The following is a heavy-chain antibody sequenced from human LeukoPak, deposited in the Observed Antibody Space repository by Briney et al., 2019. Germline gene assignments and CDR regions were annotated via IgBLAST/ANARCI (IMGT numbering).Heavy chain of an antibody. CDR1: GFTFSTYA. Sequence: PGRSLRLSCAASGFTFSTYAMHWVRQAPGKGLEWVAVISYDGSNKYYADSVRGRFTISRDNSKNTLFLQMNSLRAEDSAVYYCAREDYYFDYWGKGTTVTVSS. CDR2: ISYDGSNK. V-gene: IGHV3-30*04. J-gene: IGHJ6*03. CDR3: AREDYYFDY.